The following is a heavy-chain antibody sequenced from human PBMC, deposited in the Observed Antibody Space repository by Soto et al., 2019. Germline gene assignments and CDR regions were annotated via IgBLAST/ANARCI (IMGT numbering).Heavy chain of an antibody. Sequence: QLQLQESGSGLVKPSQTLSLTSAVYGGSISSGGYSWSWIRQPPGKGLEWIGYIYHSGSTYYNPSLKSRVNISVDRSTNQSSLKMSSVTAADTAVYYCARGAVVSPFDYWGQGTLVTVSS. D-gene: IGHD2-15*01. CDR3: ARGAVVSPFDY. J-gene: IGHJ4*02. V-gene: IGHV4-30-2*01. CDR1: GGSISSGGYS. CDR2: IYHSGST.